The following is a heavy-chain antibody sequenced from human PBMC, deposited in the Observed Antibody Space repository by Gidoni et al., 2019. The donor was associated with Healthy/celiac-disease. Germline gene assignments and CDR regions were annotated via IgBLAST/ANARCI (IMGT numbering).Heavy chain of an antibody. V-gene: IGHV3-49*02. D-gene: IGHD2-8*01. Sequence: AKGLEWVGFIRSKAYGGTTEYAASVKGRFTISRDDSKSIAYLQMNSLKTEDTAVYYCTRDRTEGYCTNGVCYTDAYYYYGMDVWGQGTTVTVSS. J-gene: IGHJ6*02. CDR2: IRSKAYGGTT. CDR3: TRDRTEGYCTNGVCYTDAYYYYGMDV.